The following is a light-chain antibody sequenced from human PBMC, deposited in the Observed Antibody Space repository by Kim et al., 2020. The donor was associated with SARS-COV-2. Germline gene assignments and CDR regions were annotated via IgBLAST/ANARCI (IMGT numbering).Light chain of an antibody. J-gene: IGLJ1*01. CDR1: KLGGKD. Sequence: PEQTARITWLGNKLGGKDVSWYQQRPDQSPVVVIYQDNRRPSGIPERFSGSNSGITATLTISGTQAMDEADYYCQAWDSSTHHYVFGSGTKVTVL. CDR3: QAWDSSTHHYV. CDR2: QDN. V-gene: IGLV3-1*01.